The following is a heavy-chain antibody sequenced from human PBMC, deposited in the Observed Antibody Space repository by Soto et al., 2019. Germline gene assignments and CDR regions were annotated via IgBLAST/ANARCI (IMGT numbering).Heavy chain of an antibody. D-gene: IGHD3-22*01. V-gene: IGHV6-1*01. Sequence: SQTLSLTCAISGDSVSSDTVVLNWIRLSPSRGLEWLGRTYYRSKWYHEYAVFVQSRISINPDTSKNHFSLQLNSVTPEDTAVYYCARGIYDTSVGTAFDVWGQGTKVTVSS. CDR1: GDSVSSDTVV. CDR2: TYYRSKWYH. CDR3: ARGIYDTSVGTAFDV. J-gene: IGHJ3*01.